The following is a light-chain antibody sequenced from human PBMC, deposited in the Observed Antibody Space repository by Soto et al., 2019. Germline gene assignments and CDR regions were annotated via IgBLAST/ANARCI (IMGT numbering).Light chain of an antibody. V-gene: IGLV2-14*01. CDR3: NSFTTSSTYV. CDR2: EVS. CDR1: SSDVGIYNY. J-gene: IGLJ1*01. Sequence: QSALTQPASVSGSPGQSIAISCTGSSSDVGIYNYVSWYQQHPGKVPKLMIYEVSNRPSGVPDRFSGSKSGNTASLTISGLQAEDEADYYCNSFTTSSTYVFGTGTKVTVL.